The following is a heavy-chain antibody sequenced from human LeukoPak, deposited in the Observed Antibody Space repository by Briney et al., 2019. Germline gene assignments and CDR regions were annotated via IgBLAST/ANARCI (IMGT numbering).Heavy chain of an antibody. CDR3: ARGGSIWLVYYMDV. D-gene: IGHD6-13*01. V-gene: IGHV3-21*01. Sequence: GGSLRLSCAASGFTFSSYSMNWVRQAPGKGLEWVSSISSSSSYIYYADSVKGRFTISRDNAKNSLYQQMNSLRAEDTAVYYCARGGSIWLVYYMDVWGKGTTVTVSS. J-gene: IGHJ6*03. CDR2: ISSSSSYI. CDR1: GFTFSSYS.